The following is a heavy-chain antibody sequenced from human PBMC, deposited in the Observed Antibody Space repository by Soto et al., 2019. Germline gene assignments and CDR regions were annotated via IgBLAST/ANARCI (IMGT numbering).Heavy chain of an antibody. CDR2: ISTYNGNT. J-gene: IGHJ1*01. D-gene: IGHD4-17*01. Sequence: QVQLVQSGGEVKKPGASVKVSCKASGYTFTSYGISWVRQAPGQGLEWMGWISTYNGNTNYAQKVQGRATMTPDTSTSTAYMELRSLRSDDTAVYYCARASGDYGLSEYFQHWGQGTLVTVSS. CDR3: ARASGDYGLSEYFQH. CDR1: GYTFTSYG. V-gene: IGHV1-18*01.